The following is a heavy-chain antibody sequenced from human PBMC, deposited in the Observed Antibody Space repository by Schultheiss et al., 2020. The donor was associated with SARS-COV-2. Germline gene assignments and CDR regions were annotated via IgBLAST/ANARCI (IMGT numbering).Heavy chain of an antibody. Sequence: GGSLRLSCAASGLIFSSYAMYWVRQAPGKGLEWVAVISYEATSKYYADSVKGRFTVSRDNSKITLYLQMNSLRADDTAVYYCARGRRIVATISVDYWGQGTLVTVSS. CDR2: ISYEATSK. CDR3: ARGRRIVATISVDY. D-gene: IGHD5-12*01. J-gene: IGHJ4*02. V-gene: IGHV3-30-3*01. CDR1: GLIFSSYA.